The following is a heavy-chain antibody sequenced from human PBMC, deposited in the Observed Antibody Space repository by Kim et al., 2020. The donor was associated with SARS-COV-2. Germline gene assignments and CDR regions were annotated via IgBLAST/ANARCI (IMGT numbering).Heavy chain of an antibody. J-gene: IGHJ4*02. V-gene: IGHV1-24*01. D-gene: IGHD6-19*01. CDR3: ATLSWLVAKTFDY. Sequence: YAQKFQGRVTMTEDTSTDTAYMELSSLRSEDTAVYYCATLSWLVAKTFDYWGQGTLVTVSS.